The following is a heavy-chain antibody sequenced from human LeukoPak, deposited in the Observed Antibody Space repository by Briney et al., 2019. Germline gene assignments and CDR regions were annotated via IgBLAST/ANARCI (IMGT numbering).Heavy chain of an antibody. V-gene: IGHV3-48*01. CDR3: ARDLIYGDYVIGIDY. CDR1: GFIFSNYN. CDR2: ISSTSSSI. D-gene: IGHD4-17*01. Sequence: GGSLRLSCAASGFIFSNYNMNWVRQAPGKGLEWVSYISSTSSSIYYADSVKGRFTISRDNAKNSLYLQMNSLRAEDTAVYYCARDLIYGDYVIGIDYWGQGTLVTVSS. J-gene: IGHJ4*02.